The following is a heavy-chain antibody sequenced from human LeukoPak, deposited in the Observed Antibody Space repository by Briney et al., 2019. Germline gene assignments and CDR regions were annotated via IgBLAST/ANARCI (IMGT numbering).Heavy chain of an antibody. Sequence: PSETLSLTCTVSGGSISSHYWSWIRQPPGKGLEWIGYIYYSGSTNYNPSLKSRVTISVDTSKNQFSLKLSSVTAADTAVYYCARAYVYYYDISGPYGWFDPSGQGTLVTVFS. J-gene: IGHJ5*02. CDR2: IYYSGST. D-gene: IGHD3-22*01. V-gene: IGHV4-59*11. CDR3: ARAYVYYYDISGPYGWFDP. CDR1: GGSISSHY.